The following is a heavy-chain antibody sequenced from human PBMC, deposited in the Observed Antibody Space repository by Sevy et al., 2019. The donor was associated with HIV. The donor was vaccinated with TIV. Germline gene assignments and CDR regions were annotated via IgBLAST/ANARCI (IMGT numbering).Heavy chain of an antibody. CDR3: ASHYGDYVRYDY. CDR2: IYYSGST. J-gene: IGHJ4*02. D-gene: IGHD4-17*01. CDR1: GGSISSYY. Sequence: SETLSLTCTVSGGSISSYYWSWIRQPPGKGLEWIGYIYYSGSTNYNPSLKSRVTISVDTSKNQFSLKLSSVTAADTAVYYCASHYGDYVRYDYWGQGTLVTVYS. V-gene: IGHV4-59*01.